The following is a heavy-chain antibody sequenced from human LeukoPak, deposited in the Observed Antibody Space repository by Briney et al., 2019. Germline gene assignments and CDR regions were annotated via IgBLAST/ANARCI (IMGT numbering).Heavy chain of an antibody. CDR1: GFTFSSYA. D-gene: IGHD5-24*01. V-gene: IGHV3-23*01. CDR3: AKVEKMATIYAYFDY. J-gene: IGHJ4*02. CDR2: ISSSGAGT. Sequence: GGSLRLSCAASGFTFSSYAMSWVRQAPGKGPEWVSGISSSGAGTYHADSVKGRFTISRDNSKNTLFLQMNTLRAEDTAVYYCAKVEKMATIYAYFDYWGQGTLVTVSS.